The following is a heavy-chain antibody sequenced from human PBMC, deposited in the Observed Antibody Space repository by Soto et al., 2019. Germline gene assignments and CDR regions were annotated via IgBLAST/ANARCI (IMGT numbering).Heavy chain of an antibody. CDR1: GYTFTSYG. CDR3: AVERGYCSGGSCHSYFDY. D-gene: IGHD2-15*01. CDR2: ISAYNGNT. Sequence: QVQLVQSGAEVKKPGASVKVSCKASGYTFTSYGISWVRQAPGQGLEGMGWISAYNGNTNYAQKLQGSVTMTTDTTTSTAYMELRSLRSDDTAVYYCAVERGYCSGGSCHSYFDYWGQGTLVTVSS. J-gene: IGHJ4*02. V-gene: IGHV1-18*01.